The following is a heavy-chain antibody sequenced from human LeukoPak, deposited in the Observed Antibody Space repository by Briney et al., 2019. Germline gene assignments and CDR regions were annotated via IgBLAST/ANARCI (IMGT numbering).Heavy chain of an antibody. V-gene: IGHV3-30*04. CDR1: GFTFSDFA. Sequence: GGSLRLSCVALGFTFSDFAIQWVRQAPGKGLDWVAVISGAGSVTHYADSVRGRFTISRDNSRDTVFLQMNSLRPEDTGVYYCAREGYSSGSLGDLDHWGQGTRVTVSS. CDR2: ISGAGSVT. CDR3: AREGYSSGSLGDLDH. D-gene: IGHD6-19*01. J-gene: IGHJ5*02.